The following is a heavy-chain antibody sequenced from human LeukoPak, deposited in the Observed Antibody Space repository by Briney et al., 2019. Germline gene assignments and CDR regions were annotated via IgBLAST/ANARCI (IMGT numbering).Heavy chain of an antibody. CDR3: AIKNRDYYDSSGYSLRFDP. J-gene: IGHJ5*02. CDR2: ISSSSSYT. D-gene: IGHD3-22*01. CDR1: GFTFSDYY. Sequence: GGSLRLSCAASGFTFSDYYMSWIRQAPGKGLEWVSYISSSSSYTNYADSVKGRFTISRDNAKNSLYLQMNSLRAEDTAVYYSAIKNRDYYDSSGYSLRFDPWGQGTLVTVSS. V-gene: IGHV3-11*06.